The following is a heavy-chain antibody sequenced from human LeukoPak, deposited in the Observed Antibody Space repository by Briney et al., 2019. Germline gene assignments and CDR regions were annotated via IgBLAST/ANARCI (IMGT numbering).Heavy chain of an antibody. CDR3: ARVGGGYNYHFDY. CDR2: INPNNGGT. J-gene: IGHJ4*02. Sequence: ASVKVSCKASGYTFTSYYLYWVRQAPGRGLEWMGWINPNNGGTHYAQKFQGRVTMTLDTSISTGDMVLSSLRSDDTAVYYCARVGGGYNYHFDYWGQGTPVTVSS. D-gene: IGHD5-24*01. CDR1: GYTFTSYY. V-gene: IGHV1-2*02.